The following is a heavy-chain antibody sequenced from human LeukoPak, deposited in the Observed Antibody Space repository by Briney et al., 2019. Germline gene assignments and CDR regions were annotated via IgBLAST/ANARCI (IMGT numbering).Heavy chain of an antibody. CDR2: INPNSGGT. D-gene: IGHD3-9*01. Sequence: ASVKVSCKASGYTFTGYYMHWVRQAPGQGLEWMGWINPNSGGTNYAQKFQGWVTMTRDTSISTAYMELSRLRSDDTAVYYCARVSRIHYDILTGYYTEYFQHWGQGTLVTVSS. CDR1: GYTFTGYY. V-gene: IGHV1-2*04. CDR3: ARVSRIHYDILTGYYTEYFQH. J-gene: IGHJ1*01.